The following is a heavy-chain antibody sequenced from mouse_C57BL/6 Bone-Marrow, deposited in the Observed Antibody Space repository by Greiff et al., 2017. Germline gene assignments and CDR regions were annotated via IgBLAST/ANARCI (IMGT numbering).Heavy chain of an antibody. D-gene: IGHD1-1*01. CDR3: RRYDYGSSHWYFDV. J-gene: IGHJ1*03. V-gene: IGHV1-5*01. Sequence: VQLQQSGTVLARPGASVKMSCKTSGYTFTSYWMHWVKQRPGQGLEWIGAIYPGNSDTSYNQKFKGKAKLTAVTSASTAYMELSSLTNEDSAVYYCRRYDYGSSHWYFDVWGTGTTVTVSS. CDR1: GYTFTSYW. CDR2: IYPGNSDT.